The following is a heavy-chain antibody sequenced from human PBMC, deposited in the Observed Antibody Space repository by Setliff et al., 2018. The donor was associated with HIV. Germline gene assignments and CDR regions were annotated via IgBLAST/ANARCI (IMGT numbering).Heavy chain of an antibody. J-gene: IGHJ5*02. CDR3: ARTKIFSAGFRGYLTGPINWFDP. CDR2: ISAYNGNT. CDR1: GYTFTSYG. D-gene: IGHD3-10*01. V-gene: IGHV1-18*01. Sequence: ASVKVSCKASGYTFTSYGISWVRQAPGQGLEWMGWISAYNGNTNYAQKLQGRVTMTTDTSTSTAYTELRSLRSDDTAVYYCARTKIFSAGFRGYLTGPINWFDPWGQGTLVTVSS.